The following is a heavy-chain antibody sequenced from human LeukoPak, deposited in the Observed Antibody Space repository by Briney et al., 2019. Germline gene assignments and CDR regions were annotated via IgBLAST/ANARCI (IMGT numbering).Heavy chain of an antibody. CDR1: GGTFSSYA. J-gene: IGHJ4*02. V-gene: IGHV1-69*04. Sequence: ASVKVSCKASGGTFSSYAISWVRQAPGQGLEWMGRIIPILGIANYAQKFQGRVTITADKSTSTAYMELSSLRSEDTAVYYCAREEWLRTFDYWGQGTLVTVSS. CDR2: IIPILGIA. CDR3: AREEWLRTFDY. D-gene: IGHD5-18*01.